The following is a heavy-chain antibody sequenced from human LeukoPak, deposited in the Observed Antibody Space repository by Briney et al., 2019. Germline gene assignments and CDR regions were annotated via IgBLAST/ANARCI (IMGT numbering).Heavy chain of an antibody. CDR1: GGSISSGSYY. V-gene: IGHV4-61*02. Sequence: PSETLSLTCTVSGGSISSGSYYWTWIRQPAGKGLEWIGRIYSSGGTNYNPSIKSRVTISVGTSKKHFSLELSSVTAADTAMYYCARDSVLYYFDSWGQGTLVTVSS. J-gene: IGHJ4*02. CDR3: ARDSVLYYFDS. CDR2: IYSSGGT. D-gene: IGHD6-6*01.